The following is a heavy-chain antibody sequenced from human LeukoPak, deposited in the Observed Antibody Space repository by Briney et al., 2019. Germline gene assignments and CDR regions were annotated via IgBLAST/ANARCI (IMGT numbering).Heavy chain of an antibody. J-gene: IGHJ3*02. V-gene: IGHV3-66*01. CDR3: ARWGRDLDAFDI. D-gene: IGHD3-16*01. CDR2: IYSGGST. CDR1: GFTFTNYF. Sequence: AAGTLRLSCAASGFTFTNYFMNWVRQAPGKGLEWVSVIYSGGSTYYADSVKGRFTISRDNSKNTLYHQMNSLRAEDTAVYYWARWGRDLDAFDIWGQGTMVTVSS.